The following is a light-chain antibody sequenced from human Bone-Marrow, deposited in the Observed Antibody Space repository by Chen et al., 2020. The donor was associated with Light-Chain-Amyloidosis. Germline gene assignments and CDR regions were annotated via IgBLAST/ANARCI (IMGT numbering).Light chain of an antibody. V-gene: IGLV3-21*02. J-gene: IGLJ3*02. CDR3: QVWDSSRDLIWV. CDR2: DDS. Sequence: SYVLTQPPSVSVAPGQTASITCGGNNIGSKDVHWYQQKPGQAPVLVVYDDSDRPSGIPERISGSNAVTTATLTISRVEAGDEADYYCQVWDSSRDLIWVFGGGTKLTVL. CDR1: NIGSKD.